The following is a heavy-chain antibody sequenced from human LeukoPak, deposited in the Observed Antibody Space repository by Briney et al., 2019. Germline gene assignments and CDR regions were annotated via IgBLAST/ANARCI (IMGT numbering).Heavy chain of an antibody. Sequence: PSQTLSLTCSVSGGSISSGSYYWSWIRQPAGKGLEWIGRIYTSGSTNYNPSLKSRVSMSVDTSKNQFSLKLSSVTAADTAVYYCARLVVVVPAANYYFDYWGQGTLVTVSS. CDR2: IYTSGST. CDR1: GGSISSGSYY. CDR3: ARLVVVVPAANYYFDY. V-gene: IGHV4-61*02. J-gene: IGHJ4*02. D-gene: IGHD2-2*01.